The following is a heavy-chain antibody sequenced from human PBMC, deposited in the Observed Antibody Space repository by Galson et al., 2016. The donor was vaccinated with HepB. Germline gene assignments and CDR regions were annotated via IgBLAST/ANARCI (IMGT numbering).Heavy chain of an antibody. Sequence: SLRLSCAASGFTFSSYGMNWIRQAPGKGLEWVSHISSSSIYTNYADSVKGRFTISRDYAKNSLYLQMNSLRTEDTAVYYCARGGKSDEGDFYGMDVWGQGTTVTVSS. CDR3: ARGGKSDEGDFYGMDV. CDR2: ISSSSIYT. V-gene: IGHV3-11*06. D-gene: IGHD3-16*01. J-gene: IGHJ6*02. CDR1: GFTFSSYG.